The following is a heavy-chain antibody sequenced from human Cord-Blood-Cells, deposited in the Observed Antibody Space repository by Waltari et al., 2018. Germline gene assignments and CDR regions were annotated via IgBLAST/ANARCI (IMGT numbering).Heavy chain of an antibody. V-gene: IGHV3-30-3*01. Sequence: QVQLVESGGGVVQPGGFLRLSCAASGFTFSSYAMHWVRQAPGKGLEWVAVISYDGSNKYYADSVKGRFTISRDNSKNTLYLQMNSLRAEDTAVYYCAREDYWGQGTLVTVSS. CDR1: GFTFSSYA. CDR3: AREDY. J-gene: IGHJ4*02. CDR2: ISYDGSNK.